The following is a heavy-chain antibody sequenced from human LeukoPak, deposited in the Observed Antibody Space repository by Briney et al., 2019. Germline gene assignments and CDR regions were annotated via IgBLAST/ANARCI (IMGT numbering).Heavy chain of an antibody. Sequence: SETLSLTCTVSGVSISSGGYYWSWIRRPPGKGLEWIGSIYYTGSTNYNPSLESRVTMSVDTSKNQFSLKLSSLTAADTAVYFCARGPHYYSYYGLDVWGQGTTVTVSS. J-gene: IGHJ6*02. CDR1: GVSISSGGYY. CDR2: IYYTGST. V-gene: IGHV4-61*08. CDR3: ARGPHYYSYYGLDV.